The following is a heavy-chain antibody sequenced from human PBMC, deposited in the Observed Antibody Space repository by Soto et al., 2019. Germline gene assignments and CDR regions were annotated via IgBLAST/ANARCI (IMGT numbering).Heavy chain of an antibody. V-gene: IGHV1-46*01. CDR1: GCTFPSYY. D-gene: IGHD3-22*01. CDR2: INPSGGST. Sequence: ASVKVSCKASGCTFPSYYMHSTRTAHGHGLERMRIINPSGGSTSYAQKFQGRVTMTGDKSTSTVYMELSSLRSEDTAVYECARGKRSSGCYYAYWGQ. J-gene: IGHJ4*01. CDR3: ARGKRSSGCYYAY.